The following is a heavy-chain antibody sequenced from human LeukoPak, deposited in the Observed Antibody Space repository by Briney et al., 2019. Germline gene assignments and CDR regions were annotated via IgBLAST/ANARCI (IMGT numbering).Heavy chain of an antibody. Sequence: SGTPSLPCVVSGGSFQGFFLAWIRPAPREGLEWIGKINVGGGTNYNPSLKSRVTMSLDTSKNQFSLKLSSVTAADTAVYYCAACLSATWAIDYWGQGTLVTVSS. CDR2: INVGGGT. CDR1: GGSFQGFF. J-gene: IGHJ4*02. D-gene: IGHD1-1*01. CDR3: AACLSATWAIDY. V-gene: IGHV4-34*01.